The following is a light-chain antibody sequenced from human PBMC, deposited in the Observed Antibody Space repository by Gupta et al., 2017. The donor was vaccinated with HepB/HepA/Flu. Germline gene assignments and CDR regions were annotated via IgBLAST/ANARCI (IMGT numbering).Light chain of an antibody. V-gene: IGKV3-20*01. CDR3: QQYGSSLLT. J-gene: IGKJ4*01. CDR1: QSVSSSY. CDR2: GAS. Sequence: LTQSPGTLSLSPGERATLSCRASQSVSSSYLAWYQQKPGQAPRLLIYGASSRATGIPDRFSGRGSGTDFTLTISRLEPEDFAVYYGQQYGSSLLTFGGGTKVEIK.